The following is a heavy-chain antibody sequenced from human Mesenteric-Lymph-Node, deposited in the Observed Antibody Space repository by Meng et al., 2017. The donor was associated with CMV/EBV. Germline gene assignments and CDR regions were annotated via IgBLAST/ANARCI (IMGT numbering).Heavy chain of an antibody. CDR3: ARGSQQLSWFDP. V-gene: IGHV1-8*02. CDR1: GYTFTGYY. J-gene: IGHJ5*02. Sequence: CKASGYTFTGYYMHWVRQAPGQGLEWMGWINPNSGNTGYAQKFQGRVTMTRNTSISTAYVELSSLRSEDTAVYYCARGSQQLSWFDPWGQGTLVTVSS. CDR2: INPNSGNT. D-gene: IGHD6-13*01.